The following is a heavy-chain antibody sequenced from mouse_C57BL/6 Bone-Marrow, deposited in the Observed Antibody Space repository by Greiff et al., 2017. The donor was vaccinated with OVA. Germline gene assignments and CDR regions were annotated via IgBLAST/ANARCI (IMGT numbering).Heavy chain of an antibody. CDR1: GFTFSDYY. CDR2: ISNGGGST. V-gene: IGHV5-12*01. J-gene: IGHJ4*01. CDR3: ARQGIYYAMDY. D-gene: IGHD2-14*01. Sequence: DVQLQESGGGLVQPGGSLKLSCAASGFTFSDYYMYWVRQTPEKRLEWVAYISNGGGSTYYPDTVKGRFTISRDNAKNTLYLQMSRLKSEDTAMYYCARQGIYYAMDYWGQGTSVTVSS.